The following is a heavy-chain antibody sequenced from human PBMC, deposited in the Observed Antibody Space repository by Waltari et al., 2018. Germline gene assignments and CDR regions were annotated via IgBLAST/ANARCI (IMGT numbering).Heavy chain of an antibody. J-gene: IGHJ4*02. V-gene: IGHV4-59*01. Sequence: QVQLQESGPGLVKPSETLSLTCTVSGGSISSSYWSWIRQPPGKGLEWIGYLYYNENSDYNPSLKRRVTISIDTSKNQISLRLHSVTAADTAVYYCARGGYFYDSSGSFGNYYFDYWGQGTLVTVSS. CDR2: LYYNENS. D-gene: IGHD3-22*01. CDR1: GGSISSSY. CDR3: ARGGYFYDSSGSFGNYYFDY.